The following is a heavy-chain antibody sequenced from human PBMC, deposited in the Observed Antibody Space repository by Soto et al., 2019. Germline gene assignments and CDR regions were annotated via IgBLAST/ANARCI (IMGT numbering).Heavy chain of an antibody. D-gene: IGHD3-22*01. CDR2: IYPGDSDT. Sequence: GESLKISCKGSGYSFTTHWIGWVRQMPGKGLEWLGIIYPGDSDTRYSPSFQGQVTISADKSISTAYLQWSSLKASDTALYYCARQRWDSSGYYSGPFDYWGQGTLVTVSS. V-gene: IGHV5-51*01. CDR3: ARQRWDSSGYYSGPFDY. CDR1: GYSFTTHW. J-gene: IGHJ4*02.